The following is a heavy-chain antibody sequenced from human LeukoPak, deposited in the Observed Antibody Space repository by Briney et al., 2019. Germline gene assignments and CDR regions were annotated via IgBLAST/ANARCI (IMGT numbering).Heavy chain of an antibody. J-gene: IGHJ4*02. CDR3: ARYGSSSGPYYFDY. D-gene: IGHD6-6*01. V-gene: IGHV4-4*07. CDR1: GASISSYT. CDR2: MFASGST. Sequence: SETQSLTCTVSGASISSYTWSWIRQPAGKGLEWIGRMFASGSTNYNPSLKSRVTMSVDTSKNQFSLKLSSVTAADTAVYYCARYGSSSGPYYFDYWGRGALVTVSS.